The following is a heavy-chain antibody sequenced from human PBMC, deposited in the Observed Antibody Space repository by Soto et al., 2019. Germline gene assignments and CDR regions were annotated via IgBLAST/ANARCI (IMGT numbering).Heavy chain of an antibody. V-gene: IGHV3-21*04. CDR2: ISSTTNYI. Sequence: PGGSLRLSCAASGFTFTRYSMNWVRQAPGKGLEWVSSISSTTNYIYYGDSMKGRFTISRDNAKNSLYLEMNSLRAEDTAVYYCASSEGDYYDSSGYYYRDYWGQGTLVTVSS. CDR3: ASSEGDYYDSSGYYYRDY. CDR1: GFTFTRYS. J-gene: IGHJ4*02. D-gene: IGHD3-22*01.